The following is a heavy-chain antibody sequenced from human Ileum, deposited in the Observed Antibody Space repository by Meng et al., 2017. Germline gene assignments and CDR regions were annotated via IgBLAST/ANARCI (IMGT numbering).Heavy chain of an antibody. D-gene: IGHD2-15*01. CDR1: GDSISSSFY. Sequence: LSRVSGSGLWDPSGPLSATATVSGDSISSSFYWSWARQSPGKGLEWIGQIYLAGSPNYNPSLESRVTISVDKSKNQFSLRLTSVTAADTAIFYCVRHGGKYFDSWGQGTLVTVSS. V-gene: IGHV4-4*02. CDR3: VRHGGKYFDS. CDR2: IYLAGSP. J-gene: IGHJ4*02.